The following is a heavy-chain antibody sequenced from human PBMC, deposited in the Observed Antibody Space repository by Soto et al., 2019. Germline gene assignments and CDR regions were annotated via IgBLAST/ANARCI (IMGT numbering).Heavy chain of an antibody. CDR1: GGSISPYY. CDR3: GKVLIGATRHTDFDS. D-gene: IGHD2-21*01. CDR2: ISYSGST. J-gene: IGHJ4*02. Sequence: SETLSLTCTVSGGSISPYYWSWIRQPPGKVLEWIGYISYSGSTNYNPSLKSRVTISVDTSKNQFSLKLTSVTAADTAVYYCGKVLIGATRHTDFDSWGQGTLVTVSS. V-gene: IGHV4-59*08.